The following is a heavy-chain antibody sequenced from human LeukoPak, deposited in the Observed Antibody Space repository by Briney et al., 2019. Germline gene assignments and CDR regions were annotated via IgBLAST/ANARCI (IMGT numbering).Heavy chain of an antibody. Sequence: PGGSLRLSCAASGFTFSSYSMNWVRQAPGKGLEWVSSISSSSSYIYYADSVKGRFTISRDNAKNSLYLQMNSLRAEDTAVYYCAKKRYYDFWSGYSDWGQGTLVTVSS. V-gene: IGHV3-21*04. CDR3: AKKRYYDFWSGYSD. D-gene: IGHD3-3*01. J-gene: IGHJ4*02. CDR1: GFTFSSYS. CDR2: ISSSSSYI.